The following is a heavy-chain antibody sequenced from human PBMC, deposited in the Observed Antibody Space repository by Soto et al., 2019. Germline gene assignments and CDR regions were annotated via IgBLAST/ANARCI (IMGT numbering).Heavy chain of an antibody. V-gene: IGHV3-7*01. CDR3: AREGYDFWSGYIGYMDV. D-gene: IGHD3-3*01. Sequence: PGGSLRLSCAASGFTFSSYWMSWVRQAPGKGLEWVANIKQDGSEKYYVDSVKGRFTISRDNAKNSLYLQMNSLRAEDTAVYYCAREGYDFWSGYIGYMDVWGKGTTVTVSS. J-gene: IGHJ6*03. CDR1: GFTFSSYW. CDR2: IKQDGSEK.